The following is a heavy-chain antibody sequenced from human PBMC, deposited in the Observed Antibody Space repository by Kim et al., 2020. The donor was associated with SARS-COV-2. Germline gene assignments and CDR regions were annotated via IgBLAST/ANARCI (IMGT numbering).Heavy chain of an antibody. CDR3: ARGGAYGSGSEYDY. D-gene: IGHD3-10*01. V-gene: IGHV4-59*09. Sequence: NPSLKSRVTISVDTSKNQFSLKLSSVTAADTAVYYCARGGAYGSGSEYDYWGQGTLVTVSS. J-gene: IGHJ4*02.